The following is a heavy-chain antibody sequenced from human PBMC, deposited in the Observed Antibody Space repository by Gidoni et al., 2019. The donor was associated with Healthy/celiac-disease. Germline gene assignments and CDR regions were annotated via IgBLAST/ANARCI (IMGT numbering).Heavy chain of an antibody. J-gene: IGHJ4*02. CDR3: ARESIAVAGTIDY. CDR1: GFTFSDYY. V-gene: IGHV3-11*05. D-gene: IGHD6-19*01. CDR2: ISSSSSYT. Sequence: QVQLVESGGGLVKPGGSLRLSCAASGFTFSDYYMSWIRPAPGKGLEWVSYISSSSSYTKYADSVKGRFTISRDNAKNSLYLQMNSLRAEDTAVYYCARESIAVAGTIDYWGQGTLVTVSS.